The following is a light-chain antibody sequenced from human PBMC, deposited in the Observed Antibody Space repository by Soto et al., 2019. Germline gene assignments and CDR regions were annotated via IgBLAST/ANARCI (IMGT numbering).Light chain of an antibody. CDR3: QQYGSSPLT. CDR2: GAS. CDR1: QSVSSSY. Sequence: EIVLTQSPGTLSLSPGERATLSCRASQSVSSSYLAWYQQKPGQAPRLLIYGASSRATGIPDRFSGSGSGTDLTLTISRLEPEDFEVYYCQQYGSSPLTFGGGTKVQIK. V-gene: IGKV3-20*01. J-gene: IGKJ4*01.